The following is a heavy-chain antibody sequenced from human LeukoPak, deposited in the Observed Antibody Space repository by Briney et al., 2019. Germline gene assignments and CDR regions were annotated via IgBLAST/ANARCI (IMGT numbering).Heavy chain of an antibody. CDR1: GFTLRHFA. Sequence: GGSLRLSCAASGFTLRHFAMNWVRQAPGRGLEWVSSIASDGDTFYAGSVKGRFTISRDISTNTLHLQMNSLRAEDTAVYYCAKLVAGLAYDYWGQGTLVTVSS. V-gene: IGHV3-23*01. CDR2: IASDGDT. CDR3: AKLVAGLAYDY. J-gene: IGHJ4*02. D-gene: IGHD6-19*01.